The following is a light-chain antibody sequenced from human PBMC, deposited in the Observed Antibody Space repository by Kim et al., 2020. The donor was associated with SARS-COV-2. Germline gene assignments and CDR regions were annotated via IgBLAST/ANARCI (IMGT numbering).Light chain of an antibody. Sequence: QTVVTQEPSFSVSPGGTVTLTCGLSSGSVSTSYYASWYQQTPGQPPHTLIYNTNTRSSGVPDRFSGSILGNKAALTITGAQADDESDYYCVLYMGSGIWVFGGGTQLTVL. CDR3: VLYMGSGIWV. V-gene: IGLV8-61*01. CDR1: SGSVSTSYY. J-gene: IGLJ2*01. CDR2: NTN.